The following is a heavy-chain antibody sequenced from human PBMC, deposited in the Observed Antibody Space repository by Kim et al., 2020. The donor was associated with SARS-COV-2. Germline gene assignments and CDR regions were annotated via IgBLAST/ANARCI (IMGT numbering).Heavy chain of an antibody. Sequence: GGSLRLSCAASGFNFQNFAMGWVRRAPGKGLEWVSAIGGSGTTRYYAESVRGRFTISRDNSKNMVFLQMNSLRDEDAAGYYCTKDRSSVTLLGHWGQGTL. CDR1: GFNFQNFA. D-gene: IGHD4-17*01. V-gene: IGHV3-23*01. CDR3: TKDRSSVTLLGH. J-gene: IGHJ4*02. CDR2: IGGSGTTR.